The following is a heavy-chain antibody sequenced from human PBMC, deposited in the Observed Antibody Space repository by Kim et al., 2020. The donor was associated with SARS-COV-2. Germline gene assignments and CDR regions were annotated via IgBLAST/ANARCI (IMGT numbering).Heavy chain of an antibody. CDR1: GGTFSSYA. Sequence: SVKVSCKASGGTFSSYAISWVRQAPGQGLEWMGGIIPIFGTANYAQKFQGRVTITADESTSTAYMELSSLRSEDTAVYYCVVKEQLDTSDYYGMDVWGQGTTVTVSS. CDR3: VVKEQLDTSDYYGMDV. CDR2: IIPIFGTA. D-gene: IGHD6-6*01. V-gene: IGHV1-69*13. J-gene: IGHJ6*02.